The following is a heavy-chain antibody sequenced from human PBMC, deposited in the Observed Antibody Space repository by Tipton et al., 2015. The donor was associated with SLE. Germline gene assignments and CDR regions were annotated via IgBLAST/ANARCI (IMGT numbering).Heavy chain of an antibody. D-gene: IGHD4-23*01. Sequence: TLSLTCTVSGGSISSSSYYWGWIRQPPGKGLEWIGSIYYSGSTYYNPSLKSRVTISVDTSKNQFSLKLSSVTAADTAVYYCASHDYGGKGGWFDPWGQGTLVTVSS. V-gene: IGHV4-39*07. CDR3: ASHDYGGKGGWFDP. J-gene: IGHJ5*02. CDR2: IYYSGST. CDR1: GGSISSSSYY.